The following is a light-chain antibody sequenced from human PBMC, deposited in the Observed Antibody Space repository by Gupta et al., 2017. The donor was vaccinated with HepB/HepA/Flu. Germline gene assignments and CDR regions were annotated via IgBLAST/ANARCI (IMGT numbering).Light chain of an antibody. Sequence: QSVLTQPPSASATPGKRVTIPCSGSSPNIGSNTVNWYQQLPGTAPKLLIYSNNQRPSGVPDRFSGSKSGTSASLAISGLQSEDEADYYCAAWDDSLNGFWVFGGGTKLTVL. V-gene: IGLV1-44*01. CDR1: SPNIGSNT. J-gene: IGLJ3*02. CDR3: AAWDDSLNGFWV. CDR2: SNN.